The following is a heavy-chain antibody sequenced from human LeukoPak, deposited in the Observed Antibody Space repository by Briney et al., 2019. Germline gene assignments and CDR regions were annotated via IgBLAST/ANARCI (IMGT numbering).Heavy chain of an antibody. D-gene: IGHD5-18*01. CDR2: INTNTGNP. V-gene: IGHV7-4-1*02. CDR1: GYTFTSYA. CDR3: ARDRHTAMAYGPGGMDV. Sequence: ASVKVSGKASGYTFTSYAMNWVRQAPGQGLEWMGWINTNTGNPTYARGFTGRFVFSLDTSVSTAYLQISSLKAEDTAVYYCARDRHTAMAYGPGGMDVWGQGTTVTVSS. J-gene: IGHJ6*02.